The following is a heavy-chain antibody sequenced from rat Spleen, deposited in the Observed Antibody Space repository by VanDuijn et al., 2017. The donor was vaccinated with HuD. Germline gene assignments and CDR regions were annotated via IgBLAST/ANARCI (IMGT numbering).Heavy chain of an antibody. Sequence: EVQLVETGGDLVQPGRSLKLSCVASGFTFSNYDMAWVRQAPKKGLEWVATISYDGSSTYYRDSVKGRFTISRDNTKSTLYLQMDSLRSEDTATYYCTSHYDGTYPFTYWGQGTLVTVSS. CDR3: TSHYDGTYPFTY. J-gene: IGHJ3*01. CDR2: ISYDGSST. CDR1: GFTFSNYD. D-gene: IGHD1-12*02. V-gene: IGHV5-29*01.